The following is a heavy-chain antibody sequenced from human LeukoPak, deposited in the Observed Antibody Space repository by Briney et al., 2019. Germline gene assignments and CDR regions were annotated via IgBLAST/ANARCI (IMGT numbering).Heavy chain of an antibody. Sequence: GGSLRLSCAASRFTFSTYSMNWVRQAPGKGLEWVGRIKSETDGGTTDYAAPVKGRFTISRDDSKNTLYLQMNSLKTEDTAVYYCTTPTDIAVAGPDAFDIWGQGTMVTVSS. J-gene: IGHJ3*02. V-gene: IGHV3-15*01. CDR2: IKSETDGGTT. CDR1: RFTFSTYS. CDR3: TTPTDIAVAGPDAFDI. D-gene: IGHD6-19*01.